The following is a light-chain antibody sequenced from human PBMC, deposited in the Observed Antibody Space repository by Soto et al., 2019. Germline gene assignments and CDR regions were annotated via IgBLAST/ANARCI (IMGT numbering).Light chain of an antibody. J-gene: IGKJ1*01. CDR2: AES. CDR1: QSISSY. V-gene: IGKV1-39*01. CDR3: QHYNSYSEA. Sequence: DLQMTQSPSSLSASVGDRVTITCRASQSISSYLNWYQQKPGKAPKLLIYAESSLQSGVPSRFSGSGSGTEFTLTISSLQPDDFATYYCQHYNSYSEAFGQGTKVELK.